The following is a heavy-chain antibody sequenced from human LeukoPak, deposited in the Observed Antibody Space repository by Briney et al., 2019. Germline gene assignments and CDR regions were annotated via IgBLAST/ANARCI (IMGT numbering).Heavy chain of an antibody. V-gene: IGHV4-59*01. D-gene: IGHD1-26*01. CDR2: IYYSGST. CDR1: GGSISSYY. J-gene: IGHJ5*02. CDR3: ASCGSYHECDWFDP. Sequence: SETLSLTCTVSGGSISSYYWSWIRQPPGKGLEWIGYIYYSGSTNYNPSLKSRVTISVDTSKNQFSLKLSSVTAADTAVYYCASCGSYHECDWFDPWGQGTLVTVSS.